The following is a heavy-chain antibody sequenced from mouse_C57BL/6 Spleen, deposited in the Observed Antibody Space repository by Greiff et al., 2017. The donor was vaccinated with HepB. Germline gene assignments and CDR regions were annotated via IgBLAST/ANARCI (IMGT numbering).Heavy chain of an antibody. J-gene: IGHJ3*01. Sequence: VQLKESGGGLVKPGGSLKLSCAASGFTFSIYAMSWVRQTPEKRLEWVATISDGGSYTYYPDNVKGRFTISRDNAKNNLYLQMSHLTSEDTAMYYCARDRAGTRFAYWGQGTLVTVSA. CDR2: ISDGGSYT. V-gene: IGHV5-4*01. D-gene: IGHD3-1*01. CDR3: ARDRAGTRFAY. CDR1: GFTFSIYA.